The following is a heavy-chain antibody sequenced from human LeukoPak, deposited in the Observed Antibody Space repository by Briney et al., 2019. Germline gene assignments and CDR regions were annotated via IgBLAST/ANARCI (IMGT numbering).Heavy chain of an antibody. Sequence: SETLSLTCVLYGGSSSGYYWSWIRQPPGKGLEWIGEINHSGSTNYNPSLKSRVTISVDTSKNQFSLKLSSVTAADTAVYYCAREGGSGYSYYFDYWGQGTLVTVSS. CDR1: GGSSSGYY. CDR2: INHSGST. V-gene: IGHV4-34*01. CDR3: AREGGSGYSYYFDY. J-gene: IGHJ4*02. D-gene: IGHD3-22*01.